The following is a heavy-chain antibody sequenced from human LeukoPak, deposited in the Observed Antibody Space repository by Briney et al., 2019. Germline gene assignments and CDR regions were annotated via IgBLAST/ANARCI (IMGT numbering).Heavy chain of an antibody. Sequence: PSETLSLTCTVAGGSVSGHYWSWIRQFPGKGLEWIGYIYDSGSTNYSPSLRSRVTISVDTPKKQFSLKLTSVTAADTAVYYCARRYGTSGWIDYWGQGTLVTVSS. V-gene: IGHV4-59*02. D-gene: IGHD3-22*01. CDR3: ARRYGTSGWIDY. CDR2: IYDSGST. J-gene: IGHJ4*02. CDR1: GGSVSGHY.